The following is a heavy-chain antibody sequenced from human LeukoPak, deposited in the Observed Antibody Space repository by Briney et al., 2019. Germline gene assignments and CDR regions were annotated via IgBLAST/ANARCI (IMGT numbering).Heavy chain of an antibody. CDR3: ARRSEYSYSSGVNY. J-gene: IGHJ4*02. CDR2: INQSGNI. D-gene: IGHD6-6*01. CDR1: GGSFNGYY. V-gene: IGHV4-34*01. Sequence: SETLSLTCAGQGGSFNGYYCNWIRQAPGKGLEWIGEINQSGNINYNPSLKSRVTMSVDTSKNQFSLILISLTAADTAVYYCARRSEYSYSSGVNYWGQGTLVTVSS.